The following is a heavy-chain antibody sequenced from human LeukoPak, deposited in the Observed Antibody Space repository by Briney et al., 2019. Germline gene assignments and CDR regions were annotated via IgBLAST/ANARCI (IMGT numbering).Heavy chain of an antibody. V-gene: IGHV4-59*08. CDR1: GGSISSYY. D-gene: IGHD3-22*01. Sequence: PSETLSLTCTVSGGSISSYYWSWIRQPPGKGLEWIGYIYYSGSTNYNPSLKSRVTISVDTSKNQFSLKLSSVTAADTAVYYCATGDSSGYYFAEYFQHWSQGTLVTVSS. CDR3: ATGDSSGYYFAEYFQH. CDR2: IYYSGST. J-gene: IGHJ1*01.